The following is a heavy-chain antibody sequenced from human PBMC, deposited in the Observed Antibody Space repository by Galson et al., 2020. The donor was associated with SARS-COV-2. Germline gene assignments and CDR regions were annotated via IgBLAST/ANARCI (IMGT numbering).Heavy chain of an antibody. CDR1: GFTFSSYA. Sequence: QLGESLKISRAASGFTFSSYAMHWVRQAPGKGLEWVAVISYDGSNKYYADSVKGRFTISRDNSKNTLYLQMNSLRAEDTAVYYCARTNSGSYIDYVDCLCQGTLVTVSS. CDR3: ARTNSGSYIDYVDC. J-gene: IGHJ4*01. V-gene: IGHV3-30*04. D-gene: IGHD1-26*01. CDR2: ISYDGSNK.